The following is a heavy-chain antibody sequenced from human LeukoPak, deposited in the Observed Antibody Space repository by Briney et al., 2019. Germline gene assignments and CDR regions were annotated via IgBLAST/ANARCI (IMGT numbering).Heavy chain of an antibody. D-gene: IGHD3-9*01. V-gene: IGHV4-59*01. Sequence: SETLSLTCTVSGGSISSYYWSWIRQPPGKGLEWIGYIYYSGSTNYNPSLKSRVTISVDTSKNQFSLKLSSVTAADTAVYYCARDGRTYYDILTGYSHDAFDIWGQGTMVTVSS. CDR2: IYYSGST. J-gene: IGHJ3*02. CDR1: GGSISSYY. CDR3: ARDGRTYYDILTGYSHDAFDI.